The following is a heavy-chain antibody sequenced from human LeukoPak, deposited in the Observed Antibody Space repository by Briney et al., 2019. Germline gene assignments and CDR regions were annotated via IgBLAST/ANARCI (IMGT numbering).Heavy chain of an antibody. V-gene: IGHV3-21*01. J-gene: IGHJ3*02. Sequence: NPGGSLRLSCAASGFTFSSYSMNWVRQAPGKGLEWVSSISSSSSYIYYADSVKGRFTISRDNAKNSLYLQMNSLRAEDTAVYYCARDTPWGGPGHATYYYDSSGYRAFDIWGQGTMVTVSS. CDR2: ISSSSSYI. CDR1: GFTFSSYS. D-gene: IGHD3-22*01. CDR3: ARDTPWGGPGHATYYYDSSGYRAFDI.